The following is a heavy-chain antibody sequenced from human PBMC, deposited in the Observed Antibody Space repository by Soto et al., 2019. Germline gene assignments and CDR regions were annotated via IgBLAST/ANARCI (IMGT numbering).Heavy chain of an antibody. CDR2: INAGNGNT. V-gene: IGHV1-3*01. Sequence: ASVKVSCKAPGYTFTSYAMHWVRQAPGQRLEWMGWINAGNGNTKYSQKFQGRVTITRDTSTSTVYMELSSLRSEDTAVYYCARSIVVVTALDYWGQGTLVTVSS. D-gene: IGHD2-21*02. CDR3: ARSIVVVTALDY. J-gene: IGHJ4*02. CDR1: GYTFTSYA.